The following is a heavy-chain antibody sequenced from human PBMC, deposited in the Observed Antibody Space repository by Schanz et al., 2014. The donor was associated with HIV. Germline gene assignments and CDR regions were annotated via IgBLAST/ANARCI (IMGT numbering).Heavy chain of an antibody. J-gene: IGHJ6*02. Sequence: EVQLMESGGGLVKPGGSLRLSCAAGGFTSSDYTMNWVRQAPGKGLEWVSSISSSSGYIRYADSVRGRFTISRDNAKNSLYLQMNSLSVEDTAVYYCARSPSYGMDVWGQGTTVTVSS. CDR1: GFTSSDYT. CDR2: ISSSSGYI. V-gene: IGHV3-21*01. CDR3: ARSPSYGMDV.